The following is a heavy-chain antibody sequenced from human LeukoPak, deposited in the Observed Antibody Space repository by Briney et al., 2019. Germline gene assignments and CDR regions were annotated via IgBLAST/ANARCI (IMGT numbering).Heavy chain of an antibody. CDR2: ISAYNGNT. CDR3: ARDRRLQFLDY. CDR1: GYTFTSYG. J-gene: IGHJ4*02. D-gene: IGHD5-24*01. V-gene: IGHV1-18*01. Sequence: ASVKVSCTASGYTFTSYGISWVRQAPGQGLEWMGWISAYNGNTNYAQKLQGRVTMTTDTSTSTAYMELRSLRSDDTAVYYCARDRRLQFLDYWGQRTLVTLSS.